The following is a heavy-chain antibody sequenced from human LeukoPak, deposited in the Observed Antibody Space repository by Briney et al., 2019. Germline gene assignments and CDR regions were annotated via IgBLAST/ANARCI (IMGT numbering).Heavy chain of an antibody. D-gene: IGHD5-18*01. CDR2: IVPILGIA. CDR3: ARVTRDTAMLGGPFDY. J-gene: IGHJ4*02. CDR1: GGTFSSYA. V-gene: IGHV1-69*04. Sequence: ASVKVSCKASGGTFSSYAISWVVQAPGQGLEWMGRIVPILGIANYAQKFRGRVTITADKSTSTAYMELSSLRSEDTAVYYCARVTRDTAMLGGPFDYWGQGTLVTVSS.